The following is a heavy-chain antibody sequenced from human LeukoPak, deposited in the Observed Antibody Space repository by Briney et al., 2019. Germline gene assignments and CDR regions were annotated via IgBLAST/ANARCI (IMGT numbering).Heavy chain of an antibody. CDR3: SRDRIKSGSYYFDY. Sequence: GGSLRLSCSASAFTFSDYSMNWVRQAPGKGLEWVSYISGRSSTIYYADSVKGRFTISRDNAKNLMYLQMNSLRAEDTAVYYCSRDRIKSGSYYFDYWGQGTLVTVSS. CDR2: ISGRSSTI. J-gene: IGHJ4*02. D-gene: IGHD1-26*01. CDR1: AFTFSDYS. V-gene: IGHV3-48*01.